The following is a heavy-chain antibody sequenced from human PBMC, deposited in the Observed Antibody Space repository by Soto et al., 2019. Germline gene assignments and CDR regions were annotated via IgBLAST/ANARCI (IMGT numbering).Heavy chain of an antibody. CDR1: GFTFSSYG. Sequence: GGSLRLSCAASGFTFSSYGMHWVRQAPGKGLEWVAVIWYDGSNKYYADSVEGRFTISRDNAKNSLYLQMNSLRAEDTAVYYCARDQLYYNDISGRPLNAFDVWGQGTMVTVSS. D-gene: IGHD3-22*01. CDR3: ARDQLYYNDISGRPLNAFDV. V-gene: IGHV3-33*01. CDR2: IWYDGSNK. J-gene: IGHJ3*01.